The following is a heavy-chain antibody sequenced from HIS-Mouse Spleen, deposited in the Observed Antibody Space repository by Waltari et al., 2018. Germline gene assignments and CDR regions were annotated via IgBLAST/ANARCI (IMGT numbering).Heavy chain of an antibody. V-gene: IGHV4-39*01. CDR3: ARLNWDRYWYFDL. D-gene: IGHD7-27*01. J-gene: IGHJ2*01. CDR1: GGSISSSSYC. Sequence: QLQLQESGPGLVKPSETLSLTCTVSGGSISSSSYCWGWIRQPPGKGLEWIGSIYYSGSTYYNPSLKSRVTISVDTSKNQFSLKLSSVTAADTAVYYCARLNWDRYWYFDLWGRGTLVTVSS. CDR2: IYYSGST.